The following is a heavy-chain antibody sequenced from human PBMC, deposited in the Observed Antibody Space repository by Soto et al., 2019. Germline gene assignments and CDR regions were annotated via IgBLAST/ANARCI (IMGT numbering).Heavy chain of an antibody. V-gene: IGHV3-23*01. CDR3: ANNKGYFDWFFHFDY. J-gene: IGHJ4*02. Sequence: EVQLLESGGGLVQPGGSLRLSCAASGFTFSSYAMSWVRQAPGKGLEWVSAISGSGGSTYYADSVKGRFTISRDNSKNTLYLPMNSLRAEDTAVYYCANNKGYFDWFFHFDYWGQGTLVTVST. CDR1: GFTFSSYA. CDR2: ISGSGGST. D-gene: IGHD3-9*01.